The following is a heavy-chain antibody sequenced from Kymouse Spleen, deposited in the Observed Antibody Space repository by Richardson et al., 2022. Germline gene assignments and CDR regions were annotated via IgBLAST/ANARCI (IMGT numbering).Heavy chain of an antibody. J-gene: IGHJ4*02. CDR2: ISSSSSTI. V-gene: IGHV3-48*02. D-gene: IGHD3-10*01. Sequence: EVQLVESGGGLVQPGGSLRLSCAASGFTFSSYSMNWVRQAPGKGLEWVSYISSSSSTIYYADSVKGRFTISRDNAKNSLYLQMNSLRDEDTAVYYCAREGDYYGSGSYSDYWGQGTLVTVSS. CDR3: AREGDYYGSGSYSDY. CDR1: GFTFSSYS.